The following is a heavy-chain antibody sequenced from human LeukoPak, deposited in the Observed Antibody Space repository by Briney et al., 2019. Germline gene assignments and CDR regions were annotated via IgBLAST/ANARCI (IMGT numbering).Heavy chain of an antibody. CDR2: INHSGST. CDR3: ARLATRYSSSWYDY. Sequence: PSETLSLTCSVSGDSISSSIYYWGWIRQPPGKGLEWIGEINHSGSTNYNPSLKSRVTISVDTSKNQFSLKLSSVTAADTAVYYCARLATRYSSSWYDYWGQGTLVTVSS. CDR1: GDSISSSIYY. D-gene: IGHD6-13*01. V-gene: IGHV4-39*07. J-gene: IGHJ4*02.